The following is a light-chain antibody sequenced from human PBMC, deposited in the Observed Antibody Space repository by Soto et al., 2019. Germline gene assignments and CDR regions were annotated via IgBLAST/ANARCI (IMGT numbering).Light chain of an antibody. CDR2: LGS. V-gene: IGKV2-28*01. J-gene: IGKJ2*01. CDR3: MQALQTPPYT. CDR1: HSLLHSNGYNF. Sequence: DIVMTQSPLSLPVTPREPASISCRSSHSLLHSNGYNFLDWYLQKPGQSPQLLIYLGSNRASGVPDRFSGSGSGTDFTLKISRVEAEDVGVYYCMQALQTPPYTFGQGTKLEIK.